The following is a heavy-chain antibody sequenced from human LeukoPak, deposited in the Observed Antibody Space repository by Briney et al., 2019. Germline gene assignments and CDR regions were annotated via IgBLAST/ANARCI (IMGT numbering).Heavy chain of an antibody. CDR1: GGTFSSYA. CDR2: IIPIFGTA. CDR3: ASPDTYGSGS. J-gene: IGHJ4*02. V-gene: IGHV1-69*05. D-gene: IGHD3-10*01. Sequence: AASVKVSCKASGGTFSSYAISWVRQAPGQGLEWMGGIIPIFGTANYAQKFQGRVTITTDESTSTAYMELSSLRSEDTAGYYCASPDTYGSGSWGQGTLVTVSS.